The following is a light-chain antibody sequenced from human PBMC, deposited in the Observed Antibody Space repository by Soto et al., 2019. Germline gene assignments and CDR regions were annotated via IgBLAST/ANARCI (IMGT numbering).Light chain of an antibody. CDR3: SSYGGDNNPVV. CDR1: SSDVGGYNY. CDR2: EVS. J-gene: IGLJ2*01. Sequence: SALTQPPSASGSPGQSVTISCTGTSSDVGGYNYVSWYQQHPGKVPKLMIFEVSKRPSGVPDRFSGSKSGNTASLTVSGLQAEDEADYYCSSYGGDNNPVVFGGGTKLTVL. V-gene: IGLV2-8*01.